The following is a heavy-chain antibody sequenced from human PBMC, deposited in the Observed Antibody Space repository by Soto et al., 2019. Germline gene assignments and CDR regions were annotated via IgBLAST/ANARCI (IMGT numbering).Heavy chain of an antibody. CDR3: ARGGCSSTSCYDEGAYYYYYYMDV. CDR2: IIPILGIA. Sequence: ASVKVSCKASGGTFSSYTISWVRQAPGQGLEWMGRIIPILGIANYAQKFQGRVTITADKSTSTAYMELSSLRSEDTAVYYCARGGCSSTSCYDEGAYYYYYYMDVWGKGTTVTVSS. D-gene: IGHD2-2*01. V-gene: IGHV1-69*02. J-gene: IGHJ6*03. CDR1: GGTFSSYT.